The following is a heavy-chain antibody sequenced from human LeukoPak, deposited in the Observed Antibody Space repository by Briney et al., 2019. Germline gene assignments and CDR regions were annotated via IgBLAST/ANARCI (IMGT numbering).Heavy chain of an antibody. CDR1: GFTFGDYA. V-gene: IGHV3-49*03. CDR3: TKDIGYFDY. J-gene: IGHJ4*02. CDR2: IRSKAYGGTT. Sequence: GGSLRLSCTASGFTFGDYAMSWFRQAPGKGLEWVGFIRSKAYGGTTEYAASVKGRFIVSRDDSKNTLYLQMNSLRTEDTAVYFCTKDIGYFDYWGPGTLVTVSS.